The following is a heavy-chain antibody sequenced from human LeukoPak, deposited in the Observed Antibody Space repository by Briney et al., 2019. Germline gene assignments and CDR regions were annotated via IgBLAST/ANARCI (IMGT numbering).Heavy chain of an antibody. D-gene: IGHD1-26*01. CDR1: AFIFSGHW. V-gene: IGHV3-7*01. J-gene: IGHJ5*02. CDR3: ATSSGSYRLDP. CDR2: IKEDGSER. Sequence: GGSLRLSCEGSAFIFSGHWMNWVRQTPGKGLEWVASIKEDGSERQYVDSVKGRFSISRDNTKGSLFLQLNSLRAEDTAVYYCATSSGSYRLDPWGQGTLVTVSS.